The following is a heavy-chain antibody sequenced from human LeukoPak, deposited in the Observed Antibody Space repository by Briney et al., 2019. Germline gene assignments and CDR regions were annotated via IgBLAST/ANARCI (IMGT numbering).Heavy chain of an antibody. J-gene: IGHJ4*02. CDR2: IYYSGST. CDR1: GGSISSSSYY. CDR3: ARRRSGWYWDY. D-gene: IGHD6-19*01. V-gene: IGHV4-39*01. Sequence: SETLSLTCTVSGGSISSSSYYWGWIRQPPGKGLEWIGSIYYSGSTYYNPSLKSRVTISVDTSKNQFSLKLSSVTAADTAVYYCARRRSGWYWDYWGQGTLVTVSS.